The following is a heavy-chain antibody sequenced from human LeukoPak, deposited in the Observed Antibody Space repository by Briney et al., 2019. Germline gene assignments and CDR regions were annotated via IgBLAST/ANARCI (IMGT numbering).Heavy chain of an antibody. Sequence: GEALKISCKVSGYSFTSYCIGWVRQMPGKGLEWMGIIYPGDSGPTYSPSFQGQVTLSVDKSINTAYLQWSSLQASDTAMYYCGMSGDRVPLQDDVFDVWGQGTMVTV. CDR2: IYPGDSGP. D-gene: IGHD1-26*01. V-gene: IGHV5-51*01. J-gene: IGHJ3*01. CDR1: GYSFTSYC. CDR3: GMSGDRVPLQDDVFDV.